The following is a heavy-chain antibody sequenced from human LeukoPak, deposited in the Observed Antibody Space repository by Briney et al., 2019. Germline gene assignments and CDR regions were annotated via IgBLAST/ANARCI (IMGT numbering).Heavy chain of an antibody. Sequence: ASVKVSCKASGGTFSSYAMHWVRQAPGQRLEWMGWINAGNGNTKYSQEFQGRVTITRDTSASTAYMELSSLRSEDMAVYYCARGSSVLRFLEWFPEILRDDYFDYWGQGTLVTVSS. CDR2: INAGNGNT. J-gene: IGHJ4*02. CDR1: GGTFSSYA. CDR3: ARGSSVLRFLEWFPEILRDDYFDY. D-gene: IGHD3-3*01. V-gene: IGHV1-3*03.